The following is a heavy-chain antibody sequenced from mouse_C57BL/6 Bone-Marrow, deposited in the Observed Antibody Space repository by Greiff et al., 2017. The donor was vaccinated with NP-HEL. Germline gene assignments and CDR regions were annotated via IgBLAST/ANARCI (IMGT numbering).Heavy chain of an antibody. J-gene: IGHJ4*01. CDR1: GYTFTSYG. CDR2: IYPRSGNA. D-gene: IGHD2-10*01. CDR3: ARPSYYGFFYAMDY. Sequence: VQLQQSGAELARPGASVKLSCKASGYTFTSYGISWVKQRTGQGLEWIGEIYPRSGNAYYNEKFKGKATLTADKSSSTAYMELRSLTSEDSAVYVCARPSYYGFFYAMDYWGQGTSVTVSS. V-gene: IGHV1-81*01.